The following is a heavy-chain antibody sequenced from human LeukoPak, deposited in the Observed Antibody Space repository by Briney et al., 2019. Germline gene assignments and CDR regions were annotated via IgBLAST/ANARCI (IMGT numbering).Heavy chain of an antibody. Sequence: PSETLSLTCTVSGGSFSSNNYYWGWIRQPPGKGLEWIGSIYYSGSTYYNPSLKSRVTISVDTSKNQFSLKLSSVTAADTAVYYCARATTPYMVRGLPPYYFDYWGQGTLVTVSS. J-gene: IGHJ4*02. V-gene: IGHV4-39*07. CDR1: GGSFSSNNYY. D-gene: IGHD3-10*01. CDR3: ARATTPYMVRGLPPYYFDY. CDR2: IYYSGST.